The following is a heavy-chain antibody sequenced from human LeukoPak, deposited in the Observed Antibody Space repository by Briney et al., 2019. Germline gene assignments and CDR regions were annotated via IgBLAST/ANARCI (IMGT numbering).Heavy chain of an antibody. CDR3: ARDAETPSGDAFGI. D-gene: IGHD1-14*01. J-gene: IGHJ3*02. CDR2: IYYSGST. CDR1: GGSISSGGYY. V-gene: IGHV4-31*03. Sequence: TLSLTCTVSGGSISSGGYYWSWIRQHPGKGLEWIGYIYYSGSTYYNPSLKSRVTISVDTSKNQFSLKLSSVTAADTAVYYCARDAETPSGDAFGIWGQGTMVTVSS.